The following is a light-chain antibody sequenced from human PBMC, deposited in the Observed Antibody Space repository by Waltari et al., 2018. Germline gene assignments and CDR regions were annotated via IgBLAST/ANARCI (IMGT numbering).Light chain of an antibody. Sequence: DIVMTQSPDSLAVSLGERAVINCKSSQSVFQTNDKNYLAWYQQKPGLPPKLLIYWASTRDSGVPDRFSGSGSGTDCTLAISSLQPEDVAVYVCQQYYSSPNTFGQGTKVEIK. J-gene: IGKJ2*01. CDR2: WAS. V-gene: IGKV4-1*01. CDR1: QSVFQTNDKNY. CDR3: QQYYSSPNT.